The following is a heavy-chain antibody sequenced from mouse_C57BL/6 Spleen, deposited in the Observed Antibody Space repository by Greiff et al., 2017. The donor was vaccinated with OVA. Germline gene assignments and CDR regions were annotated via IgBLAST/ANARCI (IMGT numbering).Heavy chain of an antibody. Sequence: QVQLQQPGAELVRPGSSVKLSCKASGYTFTSYWMHWVKQRPIQGLEWIGNIDPSDSETHYNQKFKDKATLTVDKSSSTAYMQLSSLTSEDSAVYDCASLTLNYYGSSYGYFDVWGTGTTVTVSS. CDR2: IDPSDSET. J-gene: IGHJ1*03. V-gene: IGHV1-52*01. D-gene: IGHD1-1*01. CDR1: GYTFTSYW. CDR3: ASLTLNYYGSSYGYFDV.